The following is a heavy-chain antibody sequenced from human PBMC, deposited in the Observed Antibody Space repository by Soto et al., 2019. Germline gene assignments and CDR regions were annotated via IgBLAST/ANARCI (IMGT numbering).Heavy chain of an antibody. Sequence: PGGPLKLSCAASSLTFSAYGMHGVRQKPVKGLEWVAVISYDGSNKYYADSVKGRFTISRDNSKNTLYLQMNSLRAEDTAVYYCARSVVLRSGRDPDFDFWGQGTLVTGSS. CDR3: ARSVVLRSGRDPDFDF. V-gene: IGHV3-30*03. CDR2: ISYDGSNK. J-gene: IGHJ4*02. D-gene: IGHD2-15*01. CDR1: SLTFSAYG.